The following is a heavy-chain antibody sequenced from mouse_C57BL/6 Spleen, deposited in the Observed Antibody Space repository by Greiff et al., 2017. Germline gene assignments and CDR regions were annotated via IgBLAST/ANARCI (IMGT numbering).Heavy chain of an antibody. V-gene: IGHV1-81*01. J-gene: IGHJ4*01. CDR3: ARGESGNYAMDY. CDR1: GYTFTSYG. CDR2: IYPRSGNT. Sequence: QVQLQQSGAELARPGASVKLSCKASGYTFTSYGISWVKQRTGQGLEWIGEIYPRSGNTDYNEKFKGKATLTSDKSSSTAYLELRRLTSEDSAVDFCARGESGNYAMDYWGQGTSVTVSS. D-gene: IGHD1-3*01.